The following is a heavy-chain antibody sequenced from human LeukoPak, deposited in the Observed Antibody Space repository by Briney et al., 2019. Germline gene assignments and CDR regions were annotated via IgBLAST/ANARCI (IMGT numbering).Heavy chain of an antibody. J-gene: IGHJ4*02. D-gene: IGHD3-10*01. V-gene: IGHV1-2*02. Sequence: ASVKVSCKASGYTFTGYYMHWVGQAPGQGREWMGWINPNSGGTNYAQKFHGRVTMTRDTSISTACMELSRLRSDDTAVYYCARDQYYYGSGRLAFGDYFDYWGQGTLATVSS. CDR3: ARDQYYYGSGRLAFGDYFDY. CDR2: INPNSGGT. CDR1: GYTFTGYY.